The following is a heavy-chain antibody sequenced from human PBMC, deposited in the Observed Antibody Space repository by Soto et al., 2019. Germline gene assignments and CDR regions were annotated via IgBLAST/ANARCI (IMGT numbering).Heavy chain of an antibody. D-gene: IGHD6-19*01. J-gene: IGHJ4*02. CDR1: GFTFSSYA. CDR2: ISSNGGST. CDR3: ARQWLDSYYFDY. V-gene: IGHV3-64*01. Sequence: AQLVESGGGLVQPGGSLRLSCAASGFTFSSYAMHWVRQAPGKGLEYVSAISSNGGSTYYANSVKGRFTISRDNSKNTLYLQMGSLRAEDMAVYYCARQWLDSYYFDYWGQGTLVTVSS.